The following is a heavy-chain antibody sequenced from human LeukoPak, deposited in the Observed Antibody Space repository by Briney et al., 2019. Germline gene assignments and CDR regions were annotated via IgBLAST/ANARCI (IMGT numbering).Heavy chain of an antibody. Sequence: GGSLRLSCAASGFTFSSYAMSWVRQAPGKGLEWVSSISSSSSYIYYADSVKGRFTISRDNAKNSLYLQMNRLRGEDTAVYYFSRVCYYDSSGYRGFDPWGQGTLVTVSS. CDR2: ISSSSSYI. CDR1: GFTFSSYA. J-gene: IGHJ5*02. V-gene: IGHV3-21*01. CDR3: SRVCYYDSSGYRGFDP. D-gene: IGHD3-22*01.